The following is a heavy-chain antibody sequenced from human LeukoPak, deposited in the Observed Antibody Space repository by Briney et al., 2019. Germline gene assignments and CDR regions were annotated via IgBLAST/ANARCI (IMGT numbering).Heavy chain of an antibody. J-gene: IGHJ4*02. Sequence: ASVKVSCKASGGTFSSYAISWVRQAPGQGLEWMGGIIPIFGTANYAQKFQGRVTITADESTSTAYMELSSLRSEDTAAYYCAGPFYGSGSHFDYWGQGTLVTVSS. CDR3: AGPFYGSGSHFDY. CDR2: IIPIFGTA. CDR1: GGTFSSYA. D-gene: IGHD3-10*01. V-gene: IGHV1-69*13.